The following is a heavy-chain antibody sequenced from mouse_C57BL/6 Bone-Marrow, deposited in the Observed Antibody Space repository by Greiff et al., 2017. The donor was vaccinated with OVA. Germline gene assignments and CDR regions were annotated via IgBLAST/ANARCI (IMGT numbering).Heavy chain of an antibody. D-gene: IGHD1-1*01. CDR2: IYPGSGNT. V-gene: IGHV1-76*01. CDR3: ARGYGSTWYFDV. CDR1: GYTFTDYY. J-gene: IGHJ1*03. Sequence: VKLQESGAELVRPGASVKLSCKASGYTFTDYYINWVKQRPGQGLEWIARIYPGSGNTYYNEKFKGKATLTAEKSSSTAYMQLSSLTSEDSAVYFCARGYGSTWYFDVWGTGTTVTVSS.